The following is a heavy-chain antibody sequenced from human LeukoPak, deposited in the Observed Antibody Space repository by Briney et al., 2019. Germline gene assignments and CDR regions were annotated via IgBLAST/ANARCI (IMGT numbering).Heavy chain of an antibody. CDR3: AKGLSYYDFWSGSHQFDY. CDR2: IWYDGSNK. V-gene: IGHV3-33*06. CDR1: GFTFSSYG. J-gene: IGHJ4*02. D-gene: IGHD3-3*01. Sequence: SGGSLRLSCAASGFTFSSYGMHWVRQAPGKGLEWVAVIWYDGSNKYYADSVKGRFTISRDNSKNTLYLQMNSLRAEDTAVYYCAKGLSYYDFWSGSHQFDYWGQGTLVTVSS.